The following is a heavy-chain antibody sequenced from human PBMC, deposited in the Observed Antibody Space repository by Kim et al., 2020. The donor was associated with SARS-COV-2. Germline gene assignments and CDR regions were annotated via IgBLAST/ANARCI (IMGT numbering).Heavy chain of an antibody. J-gene: IGHJ3*02. Sequence: GGSLRLSCAASGFTFTDFAMHWVRQAPGKGLEWVSLISYDGSDIYYADPVKGRFAISRDNSKNTLYLQMNSLRAEDTAVYYCARRDSSDAFHIWGQGTLV. CDR2: ISYDGSDI. V-gene: IGHV3-30*03. CDR1: GFTFTDFA. CDR3: ARRDSSDAFHI. D-gene: IGHD2-15*01.